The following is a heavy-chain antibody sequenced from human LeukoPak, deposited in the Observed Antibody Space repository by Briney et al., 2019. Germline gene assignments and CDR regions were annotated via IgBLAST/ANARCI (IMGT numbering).Heavy chain of an antibody. CDR3: TRQGYSGRFYAFDI. J-gene: IGHJ3*02. V-gene: IGHV5-51*01. Sequence: GESLKISCKGSGFRFTSYWIGWVRQMPGKGLEGMGIIYPGDSDTRYSPSFQGQVTISADKSISTSYLQYSSLNAADTAMYYCTRQGYSGRFYAFDIWGQGTMVTVSS. D-gene: IGHD5-12*01. CDR2: IYPGDSDT. CDR1: GFRFTSYW.